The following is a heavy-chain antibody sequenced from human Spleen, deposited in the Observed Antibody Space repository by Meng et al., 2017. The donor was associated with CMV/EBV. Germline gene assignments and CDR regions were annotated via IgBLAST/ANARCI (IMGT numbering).Heavy chain of an antibody. Sequence: SGGSVSSDSDYWGWIRQPPVKGLEWVGYVYYSGSTNYNPSLKSRVTMSVDTSKNQFSLKLQSVTAADTAIYYCARDFYDYSNCWFDPWGQGTLVTVSS. D-gene: IGHD4-11*01. V-gene: IGHV4-61*01. J-gene: IGHJ5*02. CDR2: VYYSGST. CDR3: ARDFYDYSNCWFDP. CDR1: GGSVSSDSDY.